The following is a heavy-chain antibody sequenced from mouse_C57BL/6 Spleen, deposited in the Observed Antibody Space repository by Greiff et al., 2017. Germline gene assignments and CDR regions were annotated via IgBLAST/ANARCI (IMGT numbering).Heavy chain of an antibody. Sequence: DVHLVESGGGLVKPGGSLKLSCAASGFTFSSYAMSWVRQTPEKRLEWVATISDGGSYTYYPDNVKGRFTISRDNAKNNLYLQMSHLKSEDTAMYYCAGEGGVGDGYCWYFDDWGTGTTVTVSS. J-gene: IGHJ1*03. CDR3: AGEGGVGDGYCWYFDD. CDR1: GFTFSSYA. CDR2: ISDGGSYT. D-gene: IGHD2-3*01. V-gene: IGHV5-4*01.